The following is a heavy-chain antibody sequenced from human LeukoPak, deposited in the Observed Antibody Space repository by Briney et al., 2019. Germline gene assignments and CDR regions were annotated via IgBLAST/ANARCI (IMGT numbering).Heavy chain of an antibody. D-gene: IGHD3-16*01. CDR1: GGSISSSSYY. CDR2: IYYSGST. J-gene: IGHJ6*03. V-gene: IGHV4-39*07. CDR3: ARGGAPFSYYYMDV. Sequence: SETLSLTCTVFGGSISSSSYYWGWIRQPPGKGLEWIGSIYYSGSTYYNPSLKSRVTISVDTSRNQFSLKLSSVTAADTAVYYCARGGAPFSYYYMDVWGKGTTVTVSS.